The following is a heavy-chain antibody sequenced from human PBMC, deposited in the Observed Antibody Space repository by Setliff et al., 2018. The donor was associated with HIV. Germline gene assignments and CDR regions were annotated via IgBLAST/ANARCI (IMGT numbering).Heavy chain of an antibody. CDR2: INPDTGGT. CDR1: GYTFTDYY. CDR3: ARNVPGIVPLRVGFDP. J-gene: IGHJ5*02. V-gene: IGHV1-2*02. D-gene: IGHD1-26*01. Sequence: GASVKVSCKASGYTFTDYYIHWVRQAPGQGLEWMGWINPDTGGTNSAQRFQGRVTMTRDMSITTAYMELSSLKSDDTAMYYCARNVPGIVPLRVGFDPWGQGTLVTVSS.